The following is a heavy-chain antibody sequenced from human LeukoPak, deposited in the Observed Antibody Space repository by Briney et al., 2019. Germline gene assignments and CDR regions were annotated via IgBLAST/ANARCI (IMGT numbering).Heavy chain of an antibody. D-gene: IGHD3-22*01. J-gene: IGHJ6*02. Sequence: ASVKVSCKASGGTFSSYAISWVRQAPGQGLEWMGRIIPILGIANYAQKFQGRVTITADKSTSTAYMELSSLRSEDTAVYYCARSNYDSSGYYYYYYGMDVWGQGTTVTVS. CDR3: ARSNYDSSGYYYYYYGMDV. V-gene: IGHV1-69*04. CDR1: GGTFSSYA. CDR2: IIPILGIA.